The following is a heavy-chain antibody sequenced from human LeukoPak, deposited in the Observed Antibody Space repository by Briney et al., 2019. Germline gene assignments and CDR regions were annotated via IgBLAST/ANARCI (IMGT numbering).Heavy chain of an antibody. V-gene: IGHV4-59*08. J-gene: IGHJ4*02. CDR1: GGSINGYY. CDR3: ARHGGSYFPY. D-gene: IGHD1-26*01. CDR2: IYYSGPT. Sequence: PSETLSLTCTVSGGSINGYYWSWIRQPPGRGLEWIAYIYYSGPTKYNPALQSRVTISVDTSNNQFSLKLSSVTAADTAVYYCARHGGSYFPYWGQGTLVTVSS.